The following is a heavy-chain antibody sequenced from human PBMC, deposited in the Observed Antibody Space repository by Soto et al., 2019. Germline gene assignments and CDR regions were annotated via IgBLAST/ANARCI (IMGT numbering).Heavy chain of an antibody. CDR1: GFTFSDYY. CDR3: ARGLRFLEWLSPQGWFDP. D-gene: IGHD3-3*01. V-gene: IGHV3-11*01. Sequence: GESLKISCAASGFTFSDYYMSWIRQAPGKGLEWVSYISSSGSTIYYADSVKGRFTISRDNAKNSLYLQMNSLRAEDTAVYYCARGLRFLEWLSPQGWFDPWGQGTLVTVSS. J-gene: IGHJ5*02. CDR2: ISSSGSTI.